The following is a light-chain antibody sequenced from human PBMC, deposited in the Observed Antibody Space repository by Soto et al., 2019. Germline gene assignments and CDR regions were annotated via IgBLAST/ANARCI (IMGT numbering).Light chain of an antibody. CDR2: NSS. V-gene: IGKV3-20*01. CDR1: QSVRSNY. J-gene: IGKJ1*01. CDR3: QQYRDLPQT. Sequence: EIVLTLYPGTLSLSPGERATLSCRASQSVRSNYLAWYQQKPGQAPRLRIDNSSTRATGIPDRFSGSGSGTDFTLSISRLEPEDFALYYCQQYRDLPQTFGQGTQVEIK.